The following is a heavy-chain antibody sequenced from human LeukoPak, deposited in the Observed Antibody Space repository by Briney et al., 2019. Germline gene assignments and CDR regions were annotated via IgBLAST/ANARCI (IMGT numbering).Heavy chain of an antibody. D-gene: IGHD3-10*01. CDR2: IRSKAYGGTT. Sequence: GRSLRLSCTASGFTFGDYAMSWVRQAPGKGLEWVGFIRSKAYGGTTEYAASVKGRFTISRDDSKRIAYLQMNSLKTEDTAVYYCTRDVSGEPFIYWYFDLWGRGTLVTVSS. J-gene: IGHJ2*01. V-gene: IGHV3-49*04. CDR3: TRDVSGEPFIYWYFDL. CDR1: GFTFGDYA.